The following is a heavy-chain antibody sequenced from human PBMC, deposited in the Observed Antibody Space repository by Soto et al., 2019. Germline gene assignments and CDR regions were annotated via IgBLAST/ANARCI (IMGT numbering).Heavy chain of an antibody. Sequence: QVQLVESGGGVVQPGRSLRLSCAASGFSFKSYGMHWVRQSPGKGLEWVALISYDGSNKFYSDSVKGRFTVSRDNSKNTLTLQMNTLTVEDTAVYYCARDSFSGGGYPTWFDPWGQGTPVTVSS. D-gene: IGHD1-26*01. CDR3: ARDSFSGGGYPTWFDP. CDR2: ISYDGSNK. V-gene: IGHV3-30*03. CDR1: GFSFKSYG. J-gene: IGHJ5*02.